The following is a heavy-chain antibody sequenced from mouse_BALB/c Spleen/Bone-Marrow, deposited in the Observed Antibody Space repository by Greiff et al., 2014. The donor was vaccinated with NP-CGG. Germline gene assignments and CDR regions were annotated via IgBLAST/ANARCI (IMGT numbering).Heavy chain of an antibody. CDR2: IDPASGNT. CDR1: GFNIRDTF. J-gene: IGHJ3*01. Sequence: VQLQQSGADLVKPGASVKLSCTTSGFNIRDTFMHWVKQRPEQGLELIGRIDPASGNTKYDPKFQGKATITADTSSNKVSLQLSGLTSEDTAVYYCAHDAPFTYWGQGTLVTVSA. V-gene: IGHV14-3*02. CDR3: AHDAPFTY. D-gene: IGHD2-3*01.